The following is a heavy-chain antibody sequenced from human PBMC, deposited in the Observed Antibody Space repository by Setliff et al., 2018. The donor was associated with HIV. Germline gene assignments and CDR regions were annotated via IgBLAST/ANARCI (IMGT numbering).Heavy chain of an antibody. CDR2: INTVNGNR. Sequence: ASVKVSCKASGYTFTSYVMHWVRQAPGQRLEWIGWINTVNGNRKYSQEFQGRITITMDTSASTVYMEVSSLGSEDMAVYYCAREGAAAGLDLDYWGQGTLVTVSS. CDR1: GYTFTSYV. J-gene: IGHJ4*02. V-gene: IGHV1-3*03. CDR3: AREGAAAGLDLDY. D-gene: IGHD6-13*01.